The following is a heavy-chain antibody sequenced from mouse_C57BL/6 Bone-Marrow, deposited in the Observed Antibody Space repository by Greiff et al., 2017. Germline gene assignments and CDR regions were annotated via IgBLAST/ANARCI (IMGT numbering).Heavy chain of an antibody. J-gene: IGHJ2*01. Sequence: VKLVESGPGLVQPSQSLSITCTASGFSLTSYGVHWVRQSPGKGLEWLGVIWSGGSKDYNAAFISRQSISKDNSKSKVFFKMNSLHSDDTAIYYCASLLYFDYWGQGTTLTVSS. CDR3: ASLLYFDY. CDR2: IWSGGSK. CDR1: GFSLTSYG. V-gene: IGHV2-2*01.